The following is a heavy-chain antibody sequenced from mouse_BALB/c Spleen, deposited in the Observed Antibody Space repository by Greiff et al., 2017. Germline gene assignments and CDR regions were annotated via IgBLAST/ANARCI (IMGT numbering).Heavy chain of an antibody. CDR1: GYSITSDYA. CDR2: ISYSGST. J-gene: IGHJ4*01. Sequence: EVKLVESGPGLVKPSQSLSLTCTVTGYSITSDYAWNWIRQFPGNKLEWMGYISYSGSTSYNPSLKSRISITRDTSKNQFFLQLNSVTTEDTATYYCARFDGNYNYAMDYWGQGTSVTVSS. V-gene: IGHV3-2*02. D-gene: IGHD2-1*01. CDR3: ARFDGNYNYAMDY.